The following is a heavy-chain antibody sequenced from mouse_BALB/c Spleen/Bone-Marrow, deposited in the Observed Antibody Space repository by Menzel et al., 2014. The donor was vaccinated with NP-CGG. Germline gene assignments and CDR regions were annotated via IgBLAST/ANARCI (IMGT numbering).Heavy chain of an antibody. D-gene: IGHD2-3*01. CDR3: TRGYYPYYYAMDY. CDR2: IYPGSGST. J-gene: IGHJ4*01. CDR1: GYTFTSYW. V-gene: IGHV1S22*01. Sequence: LQQSGSELVRPGASVKLSCKASGYTFTSYWMHWVKQRHGQGLEWIGNIYPGSGSTNYDEKFKSKSTLTVDTSSSTAYMHLSSLTSEDSAVYYCTRGYYPYYYAMDYWGQGTSVTVSS.